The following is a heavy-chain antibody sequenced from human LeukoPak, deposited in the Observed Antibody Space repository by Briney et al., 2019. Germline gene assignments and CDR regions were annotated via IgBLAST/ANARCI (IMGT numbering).Heavy chain of an antibody. CDR1: GFTFSSYA. Sequence: PGGSLSLSCAASGFTFSSYAMSWVRQAPGKGLEWVSAISGSGGSTYYADSVKGRFTISRDNSKNTLYLQMNSLRAEDTAVYYCANLAGGSYVWIDYWGQGTLVTVSS. V-gene: IGHV3-23*01. CDR2: ISGSGGST. D-gene: IGHD1-26*01. CDR3: ANLAGGSYVWIDY. J-gene: IGHJ4*02.